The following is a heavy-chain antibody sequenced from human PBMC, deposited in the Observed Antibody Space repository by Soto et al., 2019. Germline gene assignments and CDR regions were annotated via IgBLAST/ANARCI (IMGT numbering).Heavy chain of an antibody. D-gene: IGHD3-3*01. CDR1: GGSISSGGYS. CDR2: IYHSGST. CDR3: ARYTIFGRGYWFDP. V-gene: IGHV4-30-2*01. J-gene: IGHJ5*02. Sequence: PSETLSLTCAVSGGSISSGGYSWSWIRQPPGKGLEWIGYIYHSGSTYYNPSLKSRVTISVDRSKNQFSLKLSSVTAADTAVYYCARYTIFGRGYWFDPWCPAPLVTVSS.